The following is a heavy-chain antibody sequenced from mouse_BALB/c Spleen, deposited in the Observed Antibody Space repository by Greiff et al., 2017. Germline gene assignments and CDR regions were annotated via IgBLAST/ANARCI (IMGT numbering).Heavy chain of an antibody. V-gene: IGHV1-80*01. D-gene: IGHD1-1*01. CDR3: ARNPTVVRLFDY. Sequence: QVQLQQSGAELVRPGSSVKISCKASGYAFSSYWMNWVKQRPGQGLEWIGQIYPGDGDTNYNGKFKGKATLTADKSSSTAYMQLSSLTSEDSAVYFCARNPTVVRLFDYWGQGTTLTVSS. CDR1: GYAFSSYW. J-gene: IGHJ2*01. CDR2: IYPGDGDT.